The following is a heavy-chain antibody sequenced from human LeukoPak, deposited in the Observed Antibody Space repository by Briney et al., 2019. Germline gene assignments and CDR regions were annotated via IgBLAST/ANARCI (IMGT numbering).Heavy chain of an antibody. Sequence: SETLSLTCTVSSGSISSYYGSWIRQPPGKGLEWIGYIYYSGSTNYNPSLKSRVTISVDTSKNQFSLKLSSVTAADTAVYYCARHGVVVTAMGAFDIWGQGTMVTVSS. D-gene: IGHD2-21*02. J-gene: IGHJ3*02. CDR1: SGSISSYY. CDR2: IYYSGST. V-gene: IGHV4-59*08. CDR3: ARHGVVVTAMGAFDI.